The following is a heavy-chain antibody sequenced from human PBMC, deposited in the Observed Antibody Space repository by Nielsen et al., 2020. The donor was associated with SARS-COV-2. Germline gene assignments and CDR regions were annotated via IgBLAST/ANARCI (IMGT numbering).Heavy chain of an antibody. CDR1: GFTFTNHW. CDR2: IYPGDSDT. J-gene: IGHJ3*02. Sequence: GESLKISCQGSGFTFTNHWIGWVRQMPGGGLESMGIIYPGDSDTRYNPSSQGQVTISADKAISTAYLEFINLKASDTAMYYCATSSKRSIWSFDIWGQGTMVTVSS. V-gene: IGHV5-51*01. D-gene: IGHD6-13*01. CDR3: ATSSKRSIWSFDI.